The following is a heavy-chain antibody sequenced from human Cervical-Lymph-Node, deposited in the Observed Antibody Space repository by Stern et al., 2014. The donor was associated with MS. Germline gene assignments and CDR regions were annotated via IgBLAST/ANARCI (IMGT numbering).Heavy chain of an antibody. CDR3: ATWGAGSSPPLFY. CDR1: GYNLTTFA. Sequence: QVQLVQSGSELKKPGASVKVSCKASGYNLTTFAINWVRQAPGQGLEWMGWINTKTWNPTFAQGFTGRFVFSLDASINTAYLQIISLKAEDSAVYYCATWGAGSSPPLFYWGQGTLVTVSS. J-gene: IGHJ4*02. D-gene: IGHD6-6*01. V-gene: IGHV7-4-1*02. CDR2: INTKTWNP.